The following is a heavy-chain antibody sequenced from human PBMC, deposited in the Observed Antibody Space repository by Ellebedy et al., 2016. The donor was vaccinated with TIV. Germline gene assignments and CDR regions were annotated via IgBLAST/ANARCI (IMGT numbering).Heavy chain of an antibody. CDR2: LNYGGES. Sequence: MPSETLSLTCIVSGDSISSTNYFWGWIRQPPGKGLEWIGSLNYGGESYFDPSLKSRVTMSLDTSKNQFSLKVNSVTAADTAIYYCASHRGFYSGWSFDYWGRGTLVTVSS. J-gene: IGHJ2*01. D-gene: IGHD3-9*01. CDR1: GDSISSTNYF. CDR3: ASHRGFYSGWSFDY. V-gene: IGHV4-39*07.